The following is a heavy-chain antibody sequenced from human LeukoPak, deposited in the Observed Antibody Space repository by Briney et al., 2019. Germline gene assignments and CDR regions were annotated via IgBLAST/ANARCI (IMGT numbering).Heavy chain of an antibody. CDR1: GYNFNSHH. V-gene: IGHV1-46*02. CDR3: ARDSGNFRYDMDV. CDR2: NFSHDGNT. D-gene: IGHD3-10*01. J-gene: IGHJ6*02. Sequence: ASVKVSCKTSGYNFNSHHVHWVRQAPGQGLEWMGINFSHDGNTSNTQKFQGRVTMTRDTSTSTVYMELSSLRSEDTAVYYCARDSGNFRYDMDVWGQGTTVIVSS.